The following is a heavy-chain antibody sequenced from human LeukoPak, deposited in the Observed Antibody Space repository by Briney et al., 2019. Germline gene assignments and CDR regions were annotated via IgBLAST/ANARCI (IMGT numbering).Heavy chain of an antibody. CDR3: ATIAAAGPSP. Sequence: SETLSLTCAVYGGSFSGYYWSWIRQPPGKGLEWIGEINHSGSTNYNPSLKSRVTISVDTSKNQFSLKLSSVTAADTAVYYCATIAAAGPSPWGQGTLVTVST. D-gene: IGHD6-13*01. CDR2: INHSGST. CDR1: GGSFSGYY. V-gene: IGHV4-34*01. J-gene: IGHJ5*02.